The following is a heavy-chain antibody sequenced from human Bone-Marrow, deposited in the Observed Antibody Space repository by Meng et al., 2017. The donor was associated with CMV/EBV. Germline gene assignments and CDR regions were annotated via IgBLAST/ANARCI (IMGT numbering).Heavy chain of an antibody. CDR1: GGSISSSSYY. CDR3: ARVGATNYYYGMDV. V-gene: IGHV4-39*01. D-gene: IGHD1-26*01. Sequence: SETLSLTCTVFGGSISSSSYYWGWIRQPPGKGLEWIGSIYYSGSTYYNPSLKSRVTISVDTSKNQFSLKLSSVTAADTAVYYCARVGATNYYYGMDVWGQGTTVTVSS. CDR2: IYYSGST. J-gene: IGHJ6*02.